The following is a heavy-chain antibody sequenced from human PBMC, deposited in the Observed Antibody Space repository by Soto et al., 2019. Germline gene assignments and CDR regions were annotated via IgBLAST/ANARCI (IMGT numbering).Heavy chain of an antibody. J-gene: IGHJ4*02. CDR1: GFAVESRF. Sequence: EVQLVESGGGLVQPGGSLRLSCAASGFAVESRFMTWVRQAPGKGLEWVSVISNEGTTYYADSVKGRFTISRDSSKNTVFLHMNSLRADDTAVYHCASDTLGGAYEFCHGGQGTLVTVSS. D-gene: IGHD3-3*01. V-gene: IGHV3-66*01. CDR3: ASDTLGGAYEFCH. CDR2: ISNEGTT.